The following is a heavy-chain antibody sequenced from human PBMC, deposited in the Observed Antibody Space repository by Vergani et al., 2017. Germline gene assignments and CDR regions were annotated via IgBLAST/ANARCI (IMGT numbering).Heavy chain of an antibody. CDR3: ARASPYCTNGVCQRNYYYMDV. CDR1: GFPFSDYV. D-gene: IGHD2-8*01. Sequence: QVQLVESGGGVVQPGRSLRLSCAASGFPFSDYVMHWVRQAPGKGLEWVAVIWFDGSNKYYADSVKGRFTISRDNSKKTLYLQMNSLRAEDTAVYYCARASPYCTNGVCQRNYYYMDVWGKGTTGTVSS. CDR2: IWFDGSNK. V-gene: IGHV3-33*01. J-gene: IGHJ6*03.